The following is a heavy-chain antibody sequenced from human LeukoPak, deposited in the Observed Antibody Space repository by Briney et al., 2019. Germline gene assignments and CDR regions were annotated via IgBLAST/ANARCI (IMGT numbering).Heavy chain of an antibody. CDR1: GFTFSRYS. Sequence: PGGSLRLSCAASGFTFSRYSMNWVRQAPGKGLEWVSSISSGSSYMYYADSVKGRFTISRDNAKNSLYLQMDSLRAKDTAVYYCARDYYDSSGSSWFDPWGKGTLVTVSS. J-gene: IGHJ5*02. D-gene: IGHD3-22*01. CDR3: ARDYYDSSGSSWFDP. V-gene: IGHV3-21*01. CDR2: ISSGSSYM.